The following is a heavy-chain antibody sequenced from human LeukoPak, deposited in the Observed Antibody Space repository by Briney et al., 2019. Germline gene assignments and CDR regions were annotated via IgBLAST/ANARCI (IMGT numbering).Heavy chain of an antibody. Sequence: GASVKVSFKASGYTFTANYLHWVRQAPGQGVEWMGWIDPNSGGTNHAQMFQGRVTMTRDTSISTAYMELSRLRSDDTAVYYCASGSGLYSPDYWGQGTLVTVSS. J-gene: IGHJ4*02. CDR3: ASGSGLYSPDY. V-gene: IGHV1-2*02. CDR1: GYTFTANY. D-gene: IGHD3-3*01. CDR2: IDPNSGGT.